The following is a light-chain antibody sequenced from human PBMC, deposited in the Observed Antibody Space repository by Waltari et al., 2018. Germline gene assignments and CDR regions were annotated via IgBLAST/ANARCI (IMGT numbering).Light chain of an antibody. CDR2: EVS. CDR1: SSDVGGYNY. J-gene: IGLJ2*01. CDR3: SSYEGSKNWKV. V-gene: IGLV2-8*01. Sequence: QSALTQPPSASGSPGQSVTISCTGTSSDVGGYNYVSWYQQHPGQAPKLMIYEVSKRPSAASDRCSGSKPGNPASLTVSGLQAEDEADYYCSSYEGSKNWKVFGGGTKLPVL.